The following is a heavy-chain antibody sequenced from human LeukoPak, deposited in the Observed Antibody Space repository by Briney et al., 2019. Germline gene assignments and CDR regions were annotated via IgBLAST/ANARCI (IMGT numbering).Heavy chain of an antibody. CDR1: GFTFSSYA. J-gene: IGHJ4*02. CDR2: ISGSGGTT. CDR3: AKERPDYGDFFF. D-gene: IGHD4-17*01. V-gene: IGHV3-23*01. Sequence: GGSLRLSCAASGFTFSSYAMSWVRQAPGKGLEWVSAISGSGGTTYYADSVKGRFTISKDNSKNTVYLQMNTLRAEDTAVYYCAKERPDYGDFFFWGQGTLLTVSS.